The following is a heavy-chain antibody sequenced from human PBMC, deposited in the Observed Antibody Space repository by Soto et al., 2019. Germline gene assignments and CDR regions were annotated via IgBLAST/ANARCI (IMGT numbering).Heavy chain of an antibody. V-gene: IGHV1-3*01. Sequence: KFQGRVTITRDTSASTAYMELSSLRSEDTAVYYCARVGGWYVPDYWGQGTLVTVSS. J-gene: IGHJ4*02. CDR3: ARVGGWYVPDY. D-gene: IGHD6-19*01.